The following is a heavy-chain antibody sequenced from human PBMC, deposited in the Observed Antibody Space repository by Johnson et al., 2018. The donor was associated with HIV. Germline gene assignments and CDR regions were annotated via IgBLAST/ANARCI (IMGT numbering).Heavy chain of an antibody. CDR3: VRDDYAFHI. D-gene: IGHD2-21*02. Sequence: VQLVESGGGLVQPGGSLRLSCAASGFTVSSNYMSWVRQAPGKVLEWVSVIYSGCSTYSADSVKGRFTISRDNSKNTLYLEMKSLRVDDTAVYYCVRDDYAFHIWGQGTMVTVSS. J-gene: IGHJ3*02. V-gene: IGHV3-66*01. CDR1: GFTVSSNY. CDR2: IYSGCST.